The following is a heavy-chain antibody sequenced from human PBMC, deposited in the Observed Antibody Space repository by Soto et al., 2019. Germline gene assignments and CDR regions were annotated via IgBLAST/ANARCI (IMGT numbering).Heavy chain of an antibody. CDR2: IWYDGSNK. Sequence: QVQLVESGGGVVQPGRSLRLSCAASGFTFSSYGMHWVRQAPGKGLEWVAVIWYDGSNKYYADSVKGRFTISRDNSKNTLYLQMNRLRAEDTAVYYCARAGEGRGYYYYYGMDVWGQGTTVTVSS. V-gene: IGHV3-33*01. J-gene: IGHJ6*02. D-gene: IGHD3-10*01. CDR1: GFTFSSYG. CDR3: ARAGEGRGYYYYYGMDV.